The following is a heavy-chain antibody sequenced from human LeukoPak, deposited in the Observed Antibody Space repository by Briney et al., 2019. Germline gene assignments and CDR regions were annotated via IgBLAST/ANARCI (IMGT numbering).Heavy chain of an antibody. CDR1: GCTFSRYY. V-gene: IGHV3-74*01. J-gene: IGHJ4*02. Sequence: GGSLRLSCAASGCTFSRYYMHWVRQAPGKGLVRVSRINSDGSSTTYADSVKGRFTISRDNAKNTLYLQMNSLKVEDTAVYYCTRVFVGDEYSSSGYWGQGTLVTVSS. D-gene: IGHD6-13*01. CDR2: INSDGSST. CDR3: TRVFVGDEYSSSGY.